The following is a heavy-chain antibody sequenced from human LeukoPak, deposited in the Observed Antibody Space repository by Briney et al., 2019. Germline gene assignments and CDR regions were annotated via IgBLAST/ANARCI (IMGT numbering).Heavy chain of an antibody. V-gene: IGHV4-59*01. CDR3: ARVGENYYDSSPDAFDI. D-gene: IGHD3-22*01. J-gene: IGHJ3*02. CDR1: GGSISSYY. CDR2: IYYSGST. Sequence: SETLSLTCTVSGGSISSYYWSWIRQPPGKGLEWIRYIYYSGSTNDNPSLKSRVTISVDTSKNQFSLKVSSVTAADTAVYYCARVGENYYDSSPDAFDIWGQGTMVTVSS.